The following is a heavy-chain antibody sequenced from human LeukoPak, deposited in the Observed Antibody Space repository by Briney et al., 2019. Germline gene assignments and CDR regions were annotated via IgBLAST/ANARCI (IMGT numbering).Heavy chain of an antibody. CDR3: ARPTSYDYVWGSYRLDY. V-gene: IGHV3-7*02. J-gene: IGHJ4*02. CDR1: GFTFSNYW. Sequence: GGSLRLSCAASGFTFSNYWMSWVRQAPGKGLEWVANIKEDGSEKYYVDSVKGRFTISRDNAKNSVYLQMNSLRAENTAVYYCARPTSYDYVWGSYRLDYWGQGTLVTVSS. D-gene: IGHD3-16*02. CDR2: IKEDGSEK.